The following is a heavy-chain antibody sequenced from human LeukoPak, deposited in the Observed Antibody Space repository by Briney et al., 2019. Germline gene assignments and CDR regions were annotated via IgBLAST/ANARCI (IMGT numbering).Heavy chain of an antibody. V-gene: IGHV3-7*01. J-gene: IGHJ4*02. CDR2: IKEDGSEK. CDR3: ATTPWSCGQGY. Sequence: GGSLRLSCAASGFTFSNYWMSWVRQAPGKGLEWVANIKEDGSEKYYVDSVKGRFTISRDSAKNLVYLQMNSLRAEDTAVYYCATTPWSCGQGYWGQGTLVTVSS. D-gene: IGHD2-15*01. CDR1: GFTFSNYW.